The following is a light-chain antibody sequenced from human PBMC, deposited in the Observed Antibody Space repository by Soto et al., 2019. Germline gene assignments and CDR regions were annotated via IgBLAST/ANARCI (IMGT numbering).Light chain of an antibody. V-gene: IGLV2-14*03. CDR3: SSYTSSSNLAYV. J-gene: IGLJ1*01. Sequence: QSVLTQPASVSGSPGQSINITCTGTSSDVGGYNYVSWYQHHPGKAPKLMIYDVSNRPSGVSNRFSGSKSGNTASLTISGLQAEDEADYYCSSYTSSSNLAYVFGTGTKLTVL. CDR1: SSDVGGYNY. CDR2: DVS.